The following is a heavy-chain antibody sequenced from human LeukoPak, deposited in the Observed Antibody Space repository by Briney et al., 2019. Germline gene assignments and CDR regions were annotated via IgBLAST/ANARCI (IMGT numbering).Heavy chain of an antibody. CDR1: GYTFTSYY. V-gene: IGHV1-46*01. J-gene: IGHJ4*02. Sequence: GASVKVSCKASGYTFTSYYIHWVRQAPGQGLEWMGIINPSGGSTSYAQKFQGRVTMTRDTSTSTAYMELSSLRSEDTAVYYCARDRHSYLTGEIDYWGREPWSPSPQ. D-gene: IGHD3-9*01. CDR2: INPSGGST. CDR3: ARDRHSYLTGEIDY.